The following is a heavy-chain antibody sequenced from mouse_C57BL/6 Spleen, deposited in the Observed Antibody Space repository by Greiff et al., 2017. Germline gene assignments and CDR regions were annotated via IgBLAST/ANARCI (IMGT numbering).Heavy chain of an antibody. CDR2: INPNNGGT. J-gene: IGHJ2*01. CDR1: GYTFTDYN. CDR3: ARRGDGYYGIDY. Sequence: EVQLQQSGPELVKPGASVKIPCKASGYTFTDYNMDWVKQSHGKSLEWIGDINPNNGGTIYNQKFKGKATLTVDKSSSTAYMELRSLTSEDTAVYYCARRGDGYYGIDYWGQGTTLTVSS. V-gene: IGHV1-18*01. D-gene: IGHD2-3*01.